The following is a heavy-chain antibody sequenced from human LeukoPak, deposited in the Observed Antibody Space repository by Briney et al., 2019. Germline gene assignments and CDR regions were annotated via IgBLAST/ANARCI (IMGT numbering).Heavy chain of an antibody. Sequence: EASVKVSCKASGYTFTSYYMHWVRQAPGQGLEWMGWINPNSGGTNYAQKFQGRVTMTRDTSISTAYMELSRLRSDDTAVYYCARDSTPNNYDFWSYLNAMDVWGQGTTVTVSS. CDR3: ARDSTPNNYDFWSYLNAMDV. CDR1: GYTFTSYY. CDR2: INPNSGGT. J-gene: IGHJ6*02. V-gene: IGHV1-2*02. D-gene: IGHD3-3*01.